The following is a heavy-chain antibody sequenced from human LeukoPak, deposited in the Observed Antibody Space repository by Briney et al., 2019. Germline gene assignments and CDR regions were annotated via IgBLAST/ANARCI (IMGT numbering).Heavy chain of an antibody. CDR1: GVSISKTNYY. CDR2: SFSRGST. J-gene: IGHJ3*01. Sequence: PSETLSLTCSVSGVSISKTNYYWAWIRQSPGKGLEWIGRSFSRGSTYYKSSLESRLTISVDTSRNQFSLKLDSVAAADTALYYCARHTLSVINLLEAFDAWGQGTLVTVSS. V-gene: IGHV4-39*01. CDR3: ARHTLSVINLLEAFDA. D-gene: IGHD3-10*01.